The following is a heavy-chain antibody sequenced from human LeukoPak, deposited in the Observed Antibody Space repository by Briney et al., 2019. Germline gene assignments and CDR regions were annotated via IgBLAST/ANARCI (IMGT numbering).Heavy chain of an antibody. CDR3: AKDREPIYYDSSGYYPSGFDY. V-gene: IGHV3-23*01. D-gene: IGHD3-22*01. Sequence: GGSLRLSCAASGFTFSSYAMSWVRQAPGKGLEWVSVISGSGGSTYYADSVKGRFTISRDNSKNTLYLHMNSLRAEDTAVYYCAKDREPIYYDSSGYYPSGFDYWGQGTLVTVSS. CDR2: ISGSGGST. CDR1: GFTFSSYA. J-gene: IGHJ4*02.